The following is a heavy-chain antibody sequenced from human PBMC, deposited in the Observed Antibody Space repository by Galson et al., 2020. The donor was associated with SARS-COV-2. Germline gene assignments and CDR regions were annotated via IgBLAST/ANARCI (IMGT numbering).Heavy chain of an antibody. Sequence: GESLKISCAASGFTFSSYWMSWVRQAPGKGLEWVANIKQDGSEKYYVDSVKGRFTISRDNAKNSLYLQMNSLRAEDTAVYYCARKDINFWSGYPGYYFDYWGQGTLVTVSS. CDR3: ARKDINFWSGYPGYYFDY. J-gene: IGHJ4*02. D-gene: IGHD3-3*01. CDR1: GFTFSSYW. CDR2: IKQDGSEK. V-gene: IGHV3-7*03.